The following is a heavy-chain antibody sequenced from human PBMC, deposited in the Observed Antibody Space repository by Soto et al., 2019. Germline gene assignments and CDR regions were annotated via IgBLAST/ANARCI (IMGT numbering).Heavy chain of an antibody. CDR1: GFTFSSYS. CDR2: ISSSSSTI. V-gene: IGHV3-48*02. CDR3: ARDMYYYDSSGYYWGPYYFDY. J-gene: IGHJ4*02. Sequence: GGSLRLSCAASGFTFSSYSMNWVRQAPGKGLEWVSYISSSSSTIYYADSVKGRFTISRDNAKNSLYLQMNSLRDEDTAVYYCARDMYYYDSSGYYWGPYYFDYWGQGTLVTVSS. D-gene: IGHD3-22*01.